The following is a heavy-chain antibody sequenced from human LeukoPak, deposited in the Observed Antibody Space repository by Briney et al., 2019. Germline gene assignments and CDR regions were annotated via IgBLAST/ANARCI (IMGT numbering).Heavy chain of an antibody. CDR2: INHRGSS. CDR1: GGSFSGYY. Sequence: SETLSLTCAVYGGSFSGYYWTWLRQSPGKGLEWIGEINHRGSSNYNPSLKSRVTISVDTSKNQFSLKLNSVTAADTAVCFCSRGLDSRKLGYWGQGTLVTVSS. CDR3: SRGLDSRKLGY. V-gene: IGHV4-34*01. J-gene: IGHJ4*02. D-gene: IGHD3-22*01.